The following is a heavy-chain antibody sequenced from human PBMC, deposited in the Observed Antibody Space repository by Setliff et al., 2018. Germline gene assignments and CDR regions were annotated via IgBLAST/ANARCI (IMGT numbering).Heavy chain of an antibody. D-gene: IGHD6-25*01. J-gene: IGHJ3*02. Sequence: PGGSLRLSCVVSGPMFSRYWIHWVRQSPGKGLVWVARINGDGSSASYADPVEGRFTISRDNAKNTVYLQMNSLGVDDTAVYYCARDWGAAGSTNAFDIWGQGTMVTVSS. V-gene: IGHV3-74*01. CDR2: INGDGSSA. CDR3: ARDWGAAGSTNAFDI. CDR1: GPMFSRYW.